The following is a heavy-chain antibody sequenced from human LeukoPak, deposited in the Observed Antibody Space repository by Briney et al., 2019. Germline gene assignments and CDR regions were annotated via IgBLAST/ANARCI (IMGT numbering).Heavy chain of an antibody. CDR1: GXSFSGYY. J-gene: IGHJ4*02. D-gene: IGHD4-11*01. V-gene: IGHV4-34*01. Sequence: PSETLSLTCVVYGXSFSGYYGTWIRQPPGKGLEWIGDVNHSGSTNYNPSLESRVTISVDTSKSQFSLKLSSVTAAATSVYYCARGREVTRDFDYWGQGTLVSVSS. CDR2: VNHSGST. CDR3: ARGREVTRDFDY.